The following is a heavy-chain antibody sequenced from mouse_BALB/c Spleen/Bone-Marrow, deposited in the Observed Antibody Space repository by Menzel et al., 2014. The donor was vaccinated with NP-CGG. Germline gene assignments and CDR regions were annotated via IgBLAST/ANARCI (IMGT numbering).Heavy chain of an antibody. CDR1: GYTFTKHY. CDR3: AREDYGAWFAY. V-gene: IGHV1-77*01. CDR2: IIPYNDNT. Sequence: QVQLKYFGAELARPGASATISCKAFGYTFTKHYINWVKQRPGQGLDWIGYIIPYNDNTSYNQKSKGSATLTIDKSPSTAYMDLSSLTSEDSAVCCCAREDYGAWFAYWGLGTLVTISA. J-gene: IGHJ3*01. D-gene: IGHD1-2*01.